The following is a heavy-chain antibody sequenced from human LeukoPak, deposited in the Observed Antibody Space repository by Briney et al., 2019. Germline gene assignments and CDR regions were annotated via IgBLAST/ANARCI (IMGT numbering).Heavy chain of an antibody. CDR2: IHPGDSDT. J-gene: IGHJ4*02. D-gene: IGHD1-26*01. V-gene: IGHV5-51*01. CDR1: GYSFTSYW. Sequence: GESLKISCKGSGYSFTSYWIGWVRQMSGKGLEWMGIIHPGDSDTRYSPSIQGQVTISVDKSISTAYFQWGSLKASDTAMYYCARRVNSGNYYYFDYWGQGTLVTVSS. CDR3: ARRVNSGNYYYFDY.